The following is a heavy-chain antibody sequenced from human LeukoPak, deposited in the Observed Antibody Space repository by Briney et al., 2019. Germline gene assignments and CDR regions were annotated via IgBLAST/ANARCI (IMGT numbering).Heavy chain of an antibody. Sequence: ASVKVSCKASGGTFSSYAISWVRQAPGQGLEWMGGIIPIFGTANYAQKFQGRVTITADESTSTAYMELSSLRSEDTAVYYCARDMRVGATTGYYYMDVWGKGTTVTVSS. V-gene: IGHV1-69*13. D-gene: IGHD1-26*01. CDR3: ARDMRVGATTGYYYMDV. CDR1: GGTFSSYA. J-gene: IGHJ6*03. CDR2: IIPIFGTA.